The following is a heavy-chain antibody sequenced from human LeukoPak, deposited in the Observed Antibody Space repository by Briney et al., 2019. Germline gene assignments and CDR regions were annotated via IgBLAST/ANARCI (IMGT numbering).Heavy chain of an antibody. Sequence: ASVKVSCKASGYSSTNYGISWVRQAPGQGLEWMGGIIPIFDTTNYAQKSQGRVTITADKSTSTAYMELSSLRSEDTAVYYCAGGTYYDFWSGYYRHYYYYIDVWGKGTTVTVSS. V-gene: IGHV1-69*06. CDR3: AGGTYYDFWSGYYRHYYYYIDV. CDR2: IIPIFDTT. CDR1: GYSSTNYG. J-gene: IGHJ6*03. D-gene: IGHD3-3*01.